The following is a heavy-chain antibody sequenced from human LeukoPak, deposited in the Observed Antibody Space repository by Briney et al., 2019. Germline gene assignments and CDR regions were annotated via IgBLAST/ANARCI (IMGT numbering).Heavy chain of an antibody. CDR1: GYTFTDYY. CDR3: ARDRGAGGWECGTY. D-gene: IGHD1-26*01. Sequence: ASVKVSCKASGYTFTDYYIHWVRQAPGQGLELMGRINPNIGGTNFAQKFQGRVTITRDTAINTAYMELSRLTPDDTAVYYCARDRGAGGWECGTYWGQGTLVTVSS. CDR2: INPNIGGT. V-gene: IGHV1-2*06. J-gene: IGHJ4*02.